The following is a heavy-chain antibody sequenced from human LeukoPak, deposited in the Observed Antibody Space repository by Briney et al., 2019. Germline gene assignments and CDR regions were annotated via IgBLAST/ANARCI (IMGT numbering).Heavy chain of an antibody. Sequence: ASVKVSCKTSGYTFTNYGISWVRQAPGQGLEWMGWINPNSGGTNYAQKFQGRVTMTRDTSISTAYMELSRLRSDDTAVYYCARDQRYYDFWSGLLWAFDIWGQGTMVTVSS. V-gene: IGHV1-2*02. CDR3: ARDQRYYDFWSGLLWAFDI. CDR2: INPNSGGT. D-gene: IGHD3-3*01. J-gene: IGHJ3*02. CDR1: GYTFTNYG.